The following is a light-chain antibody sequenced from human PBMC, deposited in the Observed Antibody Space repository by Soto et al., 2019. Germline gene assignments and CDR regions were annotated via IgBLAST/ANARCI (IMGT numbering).Light chain of an antibody. CDR1: NNDVGGYNY. CDR2: EVS. Sequence: QSVLSQPASVSGSPGQSITVACTGTNNDVGGYNYVSWYQQHPGKAPKLLIYEVSDRPSGVSDRFSGSKAGSTASLTISRLQAEDEADYYCNSYTSRGTYVFGTGTKLPVL. J-gene: IGLJ1*01. CDR3: NSYTSRGTYV. V-gene: IGLV2-14*03.